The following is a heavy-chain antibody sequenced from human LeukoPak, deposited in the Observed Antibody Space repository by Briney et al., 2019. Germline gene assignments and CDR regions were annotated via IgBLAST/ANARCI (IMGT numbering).Heavy chain of an antibody. CDR2: INHSGST. V-gene: IGHV4-34*01. Sequence: PSETLSLTCAVSGGSFSGYYWSWIRQPPGKGLEWIGEINHSGSTNYNPSLKSRVTISVDTSKNQFSLKLSSVTAADTAVYYCARFLEMQAYYFDYWGQGTLVTVSS. J-gene: IGHJ4*02. CDR3: ARFLEMQAYYFDY. CDR1: GGSFSGYY. D-gene: IGHD3-3*01.